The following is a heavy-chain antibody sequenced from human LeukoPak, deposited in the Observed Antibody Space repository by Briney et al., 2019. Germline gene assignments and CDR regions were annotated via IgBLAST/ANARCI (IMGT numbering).Heavy chain of an antibody. CDR1: GYTLTELS. CDR2: FDPEDGET. CDR3: ATRPITLHQPQSFDY. D-gene: IGHD3-10*01. V-gene: IGHV1-24*01. Sequence: ASVKVSCKVSGYTLTELSMHWVRQAPGEGLEWKGGFDPEDGETIYAQKFQGRVTMTEDTSTDTAYMELSSLRSEDTAVYYCATRPITLHQPQSFDYWGQGTLVTVSS. J-gene: IGHJ4*02.